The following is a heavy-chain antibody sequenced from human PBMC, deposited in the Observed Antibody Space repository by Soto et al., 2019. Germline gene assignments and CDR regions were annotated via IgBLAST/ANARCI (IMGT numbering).Heavy chain of an antibody. CDR1: GFTFSSYA. D-gene: IGHD2-15*01. CDR2: ISYDGSNK. J-gene: IGHJ4*02. CDR3: ARLLGGVVAAIPSHIDY. Sequence: QVQLVESGGGVVQPGRSLRLSCAASGFTFSSYAMHWVRQAPGKGLEWVAVISYDGSNKYYADSVKGRFTISRDNSKNTLYLQMNSLRADDTAVYYCARLLGGVVAAIPSHIDYWGQGTLVTVSS. V-gene: IGHV3-30-3*01.